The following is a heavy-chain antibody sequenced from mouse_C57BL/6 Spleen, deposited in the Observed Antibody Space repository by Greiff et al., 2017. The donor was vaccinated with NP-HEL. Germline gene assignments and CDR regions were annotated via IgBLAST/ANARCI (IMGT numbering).Heavy chain of an antibody. CDR2: INPSSGYT. V-gene: IGHV1-4*01. CDR3: ARGDGYYGWDFGG. D-gene: IGHD2-3*01. Sequence: VQLQQSGAELVRPGASVKMSCKASGYTFTNYTMHWVKQRPGQGLEWIGYINPSSGYTKYNQKFKDKATLTADKSSSTAYMQLSSLTSEDSAVYYCARGDGYYGWDFGGWGTGTTVTV. CDR1: GYTFTNYT. J-gene: IGHJ1*03.